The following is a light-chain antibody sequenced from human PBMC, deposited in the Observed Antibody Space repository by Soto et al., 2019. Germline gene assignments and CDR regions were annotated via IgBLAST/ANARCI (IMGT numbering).Light chain of an antibody. J-gene: IGKJ4*01. CDR1: QGISNY. CDR3: QKYNSAPLT. Sequence: DIQMTQSPSALSASVGDAFAITCLASQGISNYLAWYQQKPGKVPKLLIYAASTLQSGVPSRFSGSGSGTDFTLTISSLQPEDVATYYCQKYNSAPLTFGGGTKVDIK. V-gene: IGKV1-27*01. CDR2: AAS.